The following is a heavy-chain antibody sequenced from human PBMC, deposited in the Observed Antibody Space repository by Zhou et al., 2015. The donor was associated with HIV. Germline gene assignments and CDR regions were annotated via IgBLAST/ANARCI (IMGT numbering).Heavy chain of an antibody. V-gene: IGHV1-69*01. CDR3: AREVHGYSYGQTYWYFDL. Sequence: QVQLVQSGAEVKKPGSSVKVSCKASGGTFSSYAISWVRQAPGQGLEWMGGIIPIFDTTNYAQKFQGRVTITADESTSTAYMDLSSLRSEDTAVYYCAREVHGYSYGQTYWYFDLWGRGTLVTVSS. D-gene: IGHD5-18*01. J-gene: IGHJ2*01. CDR2: IIPIFDTT. CDR1: GGTFSSYA.